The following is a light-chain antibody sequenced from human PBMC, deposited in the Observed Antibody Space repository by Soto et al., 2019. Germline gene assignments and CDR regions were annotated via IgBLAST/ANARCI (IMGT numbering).Light chain of an antibody. V-gene: IGLV2-14*01. Sequence: QSAVTQPASVSGSPGQSITISCTGTSSDVGGYDRVSWYQQRPDNAPKLIIYEVSNRPSGISNRFSGSKSGDTASLTISGLQAEDEADYYCCSYRSGSVYVFGSGTKVTVL. CDR3: CSYRSGSVYV. CDR1: SSDVGGYDR. CDR2: EVS. J-gene: IGLJ1*01.